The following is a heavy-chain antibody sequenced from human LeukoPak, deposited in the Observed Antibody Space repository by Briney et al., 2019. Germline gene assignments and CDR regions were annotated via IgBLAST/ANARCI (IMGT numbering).Heavy chain of an antibody. J-gene: IGHJ5*02. CDR3: AKGAGVTTSWFDP. CDR2: ISGSGGST. V-gene: IGHV3-23*01. Sequence: GGSLRLSCAASGFTFSSYSMNWVRQAPGKGPEWVSAISGSGGSTYYADSVKGRFTISRDNSKNTLYLQMNSLRAEDTAVYYCAKGAGVTTSWFDPWGQGTLVTVSS. D-gene: IGHD3-10*01. CDR1: GFTFSSYS.